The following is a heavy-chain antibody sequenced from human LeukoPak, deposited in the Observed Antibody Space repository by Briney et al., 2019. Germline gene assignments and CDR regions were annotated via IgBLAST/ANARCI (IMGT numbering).Heavy chain of an antibody. CDR3: ARGEQLDAFDI. J-gene: IGHJ3*02. Sequence: PGGSLRLSCAASGFMFTSYWMSWVRQAPGKGLEWVANINQDGSAKYYVDSVKGRFTISRDNSKNTLYPQMNSLRAEDTAVYYCARGEQLDAFDIWGQGTMVTVSS. V-gene: IGHV3-7*03. CDR2: INQDGSAK. CDR1: GFMFTSYW. D-gene: IGHD6-13*01.